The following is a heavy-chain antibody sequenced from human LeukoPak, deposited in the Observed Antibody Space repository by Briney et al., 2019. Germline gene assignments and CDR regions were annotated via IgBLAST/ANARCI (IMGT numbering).Heavy chain of an antibody. V-gene: IGHV2-5*02. CDR3: AHIYCTNGVCQLFDY. CDR1: VFSLSTSGVD. D-gene: IGHD2-8*01. Sequence: SGPALVKPSKTLTLTCTFSVFSLSTSGVDVGWIRQPPGKALEWLALIYWDDDKRYSPSLKSRLTITKDTSKNQVVLTMTNMDPVDTATYYCAHIYCTNGVCQLFDYWGQGTLVTVSS. CDR2: IYWDDDK. J-gene: IGHJ4*02.